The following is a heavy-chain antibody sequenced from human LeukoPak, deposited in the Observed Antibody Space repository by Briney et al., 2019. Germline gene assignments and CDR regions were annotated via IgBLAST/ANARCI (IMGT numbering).Heavy chain of an antibody. CDR3: ARVWKYYDILTGYLDAFDI. V-gene: IGHV7-4-1*02. D-gene: IGHD3-9*01. CDR2: INTNTGNP. CDR1: GYTFTSYA. J-gene: IGHJ3*02. Sequence: ASVKVSCKASGYTFTSYAMNWVRQAPGQGLEWMGWINTNTGNPTYAQGFTGRFVFSLDTSVSTAYLQISSLKAEDTAVYYCARVWKYYDILTGYLDAFDIWGQGTMVTVSS.